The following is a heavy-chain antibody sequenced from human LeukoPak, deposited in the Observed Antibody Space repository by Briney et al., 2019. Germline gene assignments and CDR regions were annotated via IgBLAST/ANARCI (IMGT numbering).Heavy chain of an antibody. D-gene: IGHD5-18*01. CDR2: ISAYNGNT. CDR3: ARDWYSYGPGDY. CDR1: GYTFTSYG. V-gene: IGHV1-18*01. Sequence: ASVKVSCKASGYTFTSYGISWVRQAPGQGLEWMGWISAYNGNTNYAQKLQGRVTMTTDTSTSTAYMELRSLRSDVTAVYYCARDWYSYGPGDYWGQGTLVTVSS. J-gene: IGHJ4*02.